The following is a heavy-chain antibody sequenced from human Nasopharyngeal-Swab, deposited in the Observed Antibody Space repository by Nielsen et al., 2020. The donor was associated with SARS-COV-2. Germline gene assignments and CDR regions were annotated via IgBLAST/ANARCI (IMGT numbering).Heavy chain of an antibody. D-gene: IGHD6-13*01. CDR3: ARGSQYLTSRSSFDY. CDR2: ISYDGSNE. Sequence: GESLKISCAASGFTFSSYAMHWVRQAPGKGLEWVAVISYDGSNEYYADSVKGRFTISRDNSKNTLYLQMNSLRAEDTAVYYCARGSQYLTSRSSFDYWGQGTLVTVSS. J-gene: IGHJ4*02. V-gene: IGHV3-30*04. CDR1: GFTFSSYA.